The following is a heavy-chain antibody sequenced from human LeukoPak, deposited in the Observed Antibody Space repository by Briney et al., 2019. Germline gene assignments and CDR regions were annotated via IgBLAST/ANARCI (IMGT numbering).Heavy chain of an antibody. CDR2: ISYDGSNK. Sequence: GGSLRLSCAASGFIFSTYPMHWVRQAPGKGLEWVAVISYDGSNKYYADSVKGRFTISRDNSKNTLYLQMNSLRAEDTAVYYCARPFYDFWSGYWPYGMDVWGQGTTVTVSS. D-gene: IGHD3-3*01. J-gene: IGHJ6*02. CDR1: GFIFSTYP. V-gene: IGHV3-30-3*01. CDR3: ARPFYDFWSGYWPYGMDV.